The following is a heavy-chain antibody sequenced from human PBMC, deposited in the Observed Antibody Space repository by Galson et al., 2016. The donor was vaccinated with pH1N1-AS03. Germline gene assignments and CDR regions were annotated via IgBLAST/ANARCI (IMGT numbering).Heavy chain of an antibody. Sequence: PALVKPTQTLTLTCTFSGFSLSTSGVGVGWIRQAPGKALEWLAIIYWNDDIRYRPSLRNRLTITKDTSKSHVVLTMTNMDPVDTATYFCARAYYGDFADWFDPWGQGTLVTVSS. CDR2: IYWNDDI. D-gene: IGHD4-17*01. CDR1: GFSLSTSGVG. CDR3: ARAYYGDFADWFDP. V-gene: IGHV2-5*01. J-gene: IGHJ5*02.